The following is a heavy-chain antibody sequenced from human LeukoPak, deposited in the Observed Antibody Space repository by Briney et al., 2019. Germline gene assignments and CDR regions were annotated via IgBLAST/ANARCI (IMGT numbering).Heavy chain of an antibody. Sequence: ASVKVSCKTFGFTFTGYYIHWVRQAPGQGLEWMGWINPNSGGTNYAQKFQGRVTMTRDTSISTAYMELSRLRSDDTAVYYCAREGSIVVVSTNTLDFDYWGQGTLVTVSS. CDR3: AREGSIVVVSTNTLDFDY. CDR2: INPNSGGT. CDR1: GFTFTGYY. D-gene: IGHD3-22*01. J-gene: IGHJ4*02. V-gene: IGHV1-2*02.